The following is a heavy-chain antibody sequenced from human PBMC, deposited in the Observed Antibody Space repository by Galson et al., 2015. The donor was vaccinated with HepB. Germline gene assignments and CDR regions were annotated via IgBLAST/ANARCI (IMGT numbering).Heavy chain of an antibody. D-gene: IGHD1-1*01. CDR1: GFTFSNYA. Sequence: SLRLSCAASGFTFSNYAMYWVRQSLDKGLEWVSAIGGGGDTYYLAPAKGRVPLSTENAKNSLYLQMNGLRAGDTAVYYCARADRTTNWFPEYWGQGTLVTVSS. CDR3: ARADRTTNWFPEY. CDR2: IGGGGDT. V-gene: IGHV3-13*01. J-gene: IGHJ4*02.